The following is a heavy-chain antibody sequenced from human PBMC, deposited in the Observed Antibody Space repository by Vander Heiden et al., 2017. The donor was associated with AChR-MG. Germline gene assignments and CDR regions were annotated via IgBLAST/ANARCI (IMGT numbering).Heavy chain of an antibody. J-gene: IGHJ2*01. CDR3: ARHDVFSGGVYFDL. Sequence: QVQLQESGPGLVKPSETLSLTCTVSGGSISSYSRSWIWQPPGKGLEWIGYVHHSGSTNYNPSLKSRVTISVDTSKDQFSLKLSSVTAADTAVYYCARHDVFSGGVYFDLWGRGTLVTVSS. CDR2: VHHSGST. CDR1: GGSISSYS. D-gene: IGHD2-21*01. V-gene: IGHV4-59*08.